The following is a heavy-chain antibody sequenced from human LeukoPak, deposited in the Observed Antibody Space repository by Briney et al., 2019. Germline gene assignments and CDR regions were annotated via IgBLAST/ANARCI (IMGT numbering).Heavy chain of an antibody. D-gene: IGHD4-17*01. Sequence: SETLSLTCSVSGGSISRHYWSWIRQPPGKELEWIGYISYTGSTRYYTYFQSRVTISLDTSKTHFSLKLTSVTAADTAVYYCARLLNNDNAGDADTFDMWGPGTMVTVS. J-gene: IGHJ3*02. V-gene: IGHV4-59*08. CDR2: ISYTGST. CDR3: ARLLNNDNAGDADTFDM. CDR1: GGSISRHY.